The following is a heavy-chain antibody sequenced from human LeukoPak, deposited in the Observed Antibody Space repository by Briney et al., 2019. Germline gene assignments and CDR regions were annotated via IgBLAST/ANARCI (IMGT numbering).Heavy chain of an antibody. V-gene: IGHV1-69*05. J-gene: IGHJ5*02. Sequence: SVKVSCKASGYTFTSYAMNWVRQAPGQGLEWMGGIIPIFGTANYAQKFQGRVTITTDESTSTAYMELSSLRSEDTAVYYCARGDVVVPAAISWFDPWGQGTLVTVSS. D-gene: IGHD2-2*01. CDR1: GYTFTSYA. CDR2: IIPIFGTA. CDR3: ARGDVVVPAAISWFDP.